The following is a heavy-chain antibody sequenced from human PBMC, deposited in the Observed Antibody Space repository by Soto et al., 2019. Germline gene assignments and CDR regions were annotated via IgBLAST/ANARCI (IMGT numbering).Heavy chain of an antibody. CDR2: ISGSGGNT. J-gene: IGHJ4*02. D-gene: IGHD3-10*01. CDR3: AKKGPGSSPFDW. CDR1: GFSFSSYA. Sequence: GGSLRLSCAVSGFSFSSYAMTWVRQAPGKGLEWVSSISGSGGNTYYADSVKGRFTISRDNSKNTLYLQMNSLTAEDTAVYHCAKKGPGSSPFDWWGQGNPVPVSS. V-gene: IGHV3-23*01.